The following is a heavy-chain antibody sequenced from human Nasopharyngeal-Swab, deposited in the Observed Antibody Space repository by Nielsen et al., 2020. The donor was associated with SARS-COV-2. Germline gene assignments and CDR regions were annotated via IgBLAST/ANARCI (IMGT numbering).Heavy chain of an antibody. CDR3: TRAGYSGSYGGLDS. D-gene: IGHD1-26*01. V-gene: IGHV3-74*01. J-gene: IGHJ4*02. Sequence: GESLKISCAASGFTFNSYWMHWVRQAPGKGLVWVSRINTDATSTSYADSVKGRFTIFRDNAKNMVFLQMNSLTAEDTAIYYCTRAGYSGSYGGLDSWGQGTLVSVSS. CDR2: INTDATST. CDR1: GFTFNSYW.